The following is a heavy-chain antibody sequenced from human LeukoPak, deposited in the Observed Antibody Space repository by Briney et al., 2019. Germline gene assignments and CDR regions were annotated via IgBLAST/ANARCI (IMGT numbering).Heavy chain of an antibody. J-gene: IGHJ5*02. CDR3: ARDPALSSGWSNPLYWFDP. V-gene: IGHV3-21*01. D-gene: IGHD6-19*01. CDR2: MSSSSSYI. CDR1: GFTFSNYR. Sequence: PGGSLRLSCAASGFTFSNYRMNWVRQAPGKGLEWVSSMSSSSSYIYYVDSVKGPFTISRDNAKHSLYLQMNSLRAEDTAVYYCARDPALSSGWSNPLYWFDPWGQGTLVTVSS.